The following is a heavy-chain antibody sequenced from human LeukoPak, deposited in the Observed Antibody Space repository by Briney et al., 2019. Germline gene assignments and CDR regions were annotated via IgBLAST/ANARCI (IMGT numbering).Heavy chain of an antibody. J-gene: IGHJ4*02. V-gene: IGHV1-69*13. Sequence: SVKVSCEASGGTFSSYAISWVRQAPGQGLEWMGGIIPIFGTANYAQKFQGRVTITADESTSTAYMELSSLRSENTAVYYCAVYYYDSSGYYSDYWGQGTLVTVSS. CDR3: AVYYYDSSGYYSDY. D-gene: IGHD3-22*01. CDR2: IIPIFGTA. CDR1: GGTFSSYA.